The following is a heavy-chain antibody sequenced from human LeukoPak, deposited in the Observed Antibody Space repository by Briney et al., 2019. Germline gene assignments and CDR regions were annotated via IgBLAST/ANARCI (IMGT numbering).Heavy chain of an antibody. CDR3: ARNNRVGAIDY. Sequence: GGSLRLSCAASGFTFSSYAMHWVRQAPGKGLEYVSAISSNGGSTYYANSVKGRFTISRDNSKNTLYLQMGSLRAEDMAVYYCARNNRVGAIDYWGQGTLVTVSS. J-gene: IGHJ4*02. V-gene: IGHV3-64*01. CDR2: ISSNGGST. D-gene: IGHD1-26*01. CDR1: GFTFSSYA.